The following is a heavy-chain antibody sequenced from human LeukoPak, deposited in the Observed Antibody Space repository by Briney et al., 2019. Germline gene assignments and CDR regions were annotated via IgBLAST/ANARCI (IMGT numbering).Heavy chain of an antibody. CDR2: IYPGDSDT. J-gene: IGHJ4*02. Sequence: GESLKISCEGSGYSFTSYWIGWVRQMHGKGLEWMGIIYPGDSDTRYSPSFQGQVTISADKSISTAYLQWSSLKASDTAMYYCARLEAYDRSGYVQGESDYWGQGTLVTVSS. CDR3: ARLEAYDRSGYVQGESDY. V-gene: IGHV5-51*01. CDR1: GYSFTSYW. D-gene: IGHD3-22*01.